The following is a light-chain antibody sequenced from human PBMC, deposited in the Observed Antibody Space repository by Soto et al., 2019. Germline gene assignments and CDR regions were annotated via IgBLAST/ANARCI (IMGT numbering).Light chain of an antibody. CDR2: DTS. J-gene: IGKJ5*01. V-gene: IGKV3-11*01. Sequence: EIVLTQSPATLSLSPGERATLSCRASQSVGSYLAWFQQTPGQAPRLLIYDTSNRATGIPARFSGSGSGTDFTLTISSLETEDFAVYYCQQRSNWPPITFGQGTRLEIK. CDR1: QSVGSY. CDR3: QQRSNWPPIT.